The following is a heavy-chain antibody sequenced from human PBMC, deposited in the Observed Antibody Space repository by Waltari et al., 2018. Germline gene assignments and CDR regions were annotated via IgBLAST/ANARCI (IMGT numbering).Heavy chain of an antibody. Sequence: EVQLVESGGGLVQPGGSLRLSCAASGFSFSTHWMHWVRQAPGKGLMAVSQINTDGSITDYADSVKGRFTVSRDNAKNTLFLQMNSLRDEDTAVYYCVLFSSDFLGDCGGRGTLVTVSS. CDR2: INTDGSIT. CDR1: GFSFSTHW. CDR3: VLFSSDFLGDC. J-gene: IGHJ4*02. V-gene: IGHV3-74*01. D-gene: IGHD3-3*01.